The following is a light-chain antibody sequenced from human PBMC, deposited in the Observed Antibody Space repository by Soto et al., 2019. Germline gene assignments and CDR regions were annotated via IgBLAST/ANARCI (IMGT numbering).Light chain of an antibody. CDR3: QQYNTYTQT. Sequence: DIQMTQSPSTLSAFVGDRVTITCRASQTIRTWLAWYQQKPGKAPELLIFDASSLESGVPARFSGSGSGTEFTLTISSLQPDDFAIYYCQQYNTYTQTFGQGTKVDIK. CDR1: QTIRTW. J-gene: IGKJ1*01. V-gene: IGKV1-5*01. CDR2: DAS.